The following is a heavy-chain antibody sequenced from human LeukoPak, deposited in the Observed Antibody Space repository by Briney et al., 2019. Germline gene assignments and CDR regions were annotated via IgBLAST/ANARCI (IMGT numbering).Heavy chain of an antibody. CDR3: ARRDYSNDNWFDP. J-gene: IGHJ5*02. CDR1: GGSVSSGSYY. D-gene: IGHD4-11*01. V-gene: IGHV4-61*01. Sequence: PSETLSLTCTVSGGSVSSGSYYWSWIRQPPGKGLEWIGYIYYSGSTNYNPSLKSRVTISVDTSKNQFSLKLSSVTAADTAVYYCARRDYSNDNWFDPWGQGTLVTVSS. CDR2: IYYSGST.